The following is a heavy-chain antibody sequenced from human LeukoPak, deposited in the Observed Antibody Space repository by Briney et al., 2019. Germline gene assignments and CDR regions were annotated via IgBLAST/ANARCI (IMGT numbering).Heavy chain of an antibody. J-gene: IGHJ3*02. CDR2: IYYSGST. CDR1: GGSISSYY. D-gene: IGHD6-13*01. CDR3: ARDRRDSSSWYGAFDI. Sequence: SETLSLTCTVSGGSISSYYWSWIRQPPGKGLEWIGYIYYSGSTNYNPSLKSRVTISVDTSKNQFSLKLSSVTAADTAVYYCARDRRDSSSWYGAFDIWGRGTMVTVSS. V-gene: IGHV4-59*01.